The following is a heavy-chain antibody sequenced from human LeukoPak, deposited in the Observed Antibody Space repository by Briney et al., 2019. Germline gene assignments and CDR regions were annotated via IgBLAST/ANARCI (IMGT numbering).Heavy chain of an antibody. D-gene: IGHD6-13*01. CDR3: AKDMWIDKAAAGTAGFGY. CDR2: ISYDGSNK. CDR1: GFTFSSYA. J-gene: IGHJ4*02. Sequence: GRSLRLSCSASGFTFSSYAMHWVRQAPGKGLEWVAVISYDGSNKYYADSVKGRFTVSRDNSKNTLYLQMNSLRAEDTAVYYCAKDMWIDKAAAGTAGFGYWGQGTLVTVSS. V-gene: IGHV3-30*18.